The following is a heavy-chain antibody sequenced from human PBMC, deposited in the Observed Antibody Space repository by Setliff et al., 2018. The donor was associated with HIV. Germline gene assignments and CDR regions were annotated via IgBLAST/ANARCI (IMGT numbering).Heavy chain of an antibody. D-gene: IGHD2-8*01. V-gene: IGHV4-39*07. CDR1: GGSIIRSSYY. J-gene: IGHJ6*03. Sequence: SETLSLTCTVSGGSIIRSSYYWGWIRQPPGKGLEWIGSIYYSGSTYYNPSLKSRVTMSVDTSTNQFSLDLTSVTAADTAVYFCAGEIAPAARLPNVGGPPPPGYYHYMDVWGKGTTVTVSS. CDR2: IYYSGST. CDR3: AGEIAPAARLPNVGGPPPPGYYHYMDV.